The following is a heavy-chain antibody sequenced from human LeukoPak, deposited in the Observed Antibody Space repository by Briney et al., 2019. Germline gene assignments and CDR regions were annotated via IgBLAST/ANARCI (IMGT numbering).Heavy chain of an antibody. V-gene: IGHV4-34*01. D-gene: IGHD5-18*01. CDR2: INHSGST. CDR3: ARLPDTAMVIY. CDR1: GGSFSGYY. J-gene: IGHJ4*02. Sequence: PSETLSLTCAVYGGSFSGYYWSWIRQPPGKGLEWIGEINHSGSTNYNPSLKSRVTISVDTSKNQFSLKLSSVTAADTAVYYCARLPDTAMVIYWGQGTLVTVSS.